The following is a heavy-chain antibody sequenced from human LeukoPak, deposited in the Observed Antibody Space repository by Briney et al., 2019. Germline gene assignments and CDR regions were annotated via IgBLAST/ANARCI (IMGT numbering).Heavy chain of an antibody. CDR3: TSPPSIAVADPFDS. Sequence: GSLRLSCAASGFAFSDNWMHWVRQAPGKGLEWVSAINSDGSNINYADSVQGRFTISRDNAKNMLYLQMDSLRAEDTSVYYCTSPPSIAVADPFDSWGQGTLVTVSS. V-gene: IGHV3-74*01. J-gene: IGHJ4*02. D-gene: IGHD6-19*01. CDR1: GFAFSDNW. CDR2: INSDGSNI.